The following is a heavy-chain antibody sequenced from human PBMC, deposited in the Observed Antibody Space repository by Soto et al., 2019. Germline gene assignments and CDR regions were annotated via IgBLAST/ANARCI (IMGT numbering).Heavy chain of an antibody. CDR1: GGSISSGGYY. CDR2: IYYSGST. Sequence: QVQLQESGPGLVKPSQTLSLTCTVSGGSISSGGYYWSWIRQHPGKGLEWIGYIYYSGSTYYNPSLKSRGTISVDTSKNQFSLKRSSVTAADTAVYYCARGHHSSGYCFDYWGQGTLVTVSS. J-gene: IGHJ4*02. V-gene: IGHV4-31*03. CDR3: ARGHHSSGYCFDY. D-gene: IGHD3-22*01.